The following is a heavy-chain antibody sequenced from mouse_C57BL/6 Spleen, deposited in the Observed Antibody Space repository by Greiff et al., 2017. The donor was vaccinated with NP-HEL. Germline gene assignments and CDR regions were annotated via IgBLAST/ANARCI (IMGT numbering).Heavy chain of an antibody. CDR1: GYSITSGYY. V-gene: IGHV3-6*01. D-gene: IGHD4-1*01. Sequence: ESGPGLVKPSQSLSLTCSVTGYSITSGYYWNWIRQFPGNKLEWMGYISYDGSNNYNPSLKNRISITRDTSKNQFFLKLNSVTTEDTATYYCARGLGRRDWYFDVWGTGTTVTVSS. CDR2: ISYDGSN. CDR3: ARGLGRRDWYFDV. J-gene: IGHJ1*03.